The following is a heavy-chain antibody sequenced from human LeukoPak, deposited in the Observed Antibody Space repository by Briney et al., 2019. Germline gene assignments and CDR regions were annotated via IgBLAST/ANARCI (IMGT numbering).Heavy chain of an antibody. CDR1: GFTFGDYA. V-gene: IGHV3-49*04. CDR2: IKSKTYDGTT. Sequence: GGSLRLSCTASGFTFGDYAMSWVRQAPGKGLEWVGFIKSKTYDGTTEYAASVKGRFTISRDDSKSIAYLQMNSLKTEDTAVYYCTKWGGYSYGFGYWGQGTLVTVSS. D-gene: IGHD5-18*01. CDR3: TKWGGYSYGFGY. J-gene: IGHJ4*02.